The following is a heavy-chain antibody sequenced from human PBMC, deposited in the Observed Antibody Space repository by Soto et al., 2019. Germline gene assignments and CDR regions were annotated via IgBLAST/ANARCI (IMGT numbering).Heavy chain of an antibody. Sequence: SETLSLTCTVSGGSISSGNYHWSWIRQHPGKGLEWLGYIYYTGSTYYNPSLKSRVTISSDTSKNQFSLRLSSVTAADTAVYYCARDGGYYGSGSWTRSSYGMDVGGRGTTVTVSS. CDR2: IYYTGST. V-gene: IGHV4-31*03. CDR3: ARDGGYYGSGSWTRSSYGMDV. CDR1: GGSISSGNYH. D-gene: IGHD3-10*01. J-gene: IGHJ6*02.